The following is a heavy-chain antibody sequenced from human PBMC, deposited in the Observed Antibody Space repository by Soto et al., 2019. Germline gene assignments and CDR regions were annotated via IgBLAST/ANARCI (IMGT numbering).Heavy chain of an antibody. CDR2: IILILGIA. D-gene: IGHD6-13*01. J-gene: IGHJ6*02. V-gene: IGHV1-69*02. CDR3: ARRAAATGTEAPGMDA. Sequence: VQLVQSGAEVKKPGSSVKVSCKASGGTFSTYTINWVRQAPGQGLEWMGRIILILGIANYAQKFQGRVTITEDESKSTAYMELSSLRSEDTAVYYCARRAAATGTEAPGMDAWGQGTTVTVSS. CDR1: GGTFSTYT.